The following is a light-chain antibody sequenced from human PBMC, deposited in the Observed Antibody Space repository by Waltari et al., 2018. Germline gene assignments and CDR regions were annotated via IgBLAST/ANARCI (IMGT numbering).Light chain of an antibody. CDR1: SAHSSNV. CDR2: VNSDGSH. J-gene: IGLJ3*02. Sequence: QLVLTQSPSSSASLGASVKLTCPLTSAHSSNVIARPQQQPEKGPRYLMKVNSDGSHSKGDEIPDRFSGSSSGAERYLPISSLQSEDEADYYCQTGGHGTWVFGGGTKLTVL. CDR3: QTGGHGTWV. V-gene: IGLV4-69*01.